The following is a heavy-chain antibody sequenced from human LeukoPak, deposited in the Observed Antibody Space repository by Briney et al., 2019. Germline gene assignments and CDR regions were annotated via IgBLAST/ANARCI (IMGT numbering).Heavy chain of an antibody. Sequence: GESLKISCKGSGYSFTSYWIGWVRQMPGKGLEWMGIIYPGESDTRYSPSLQGQVTISGEKSISTAYLQWSSLKASDTAMYYCARQTYYYDSSGYGYWGQGTLVTVSS. D-gene: IGHD3-22*01. J-gene: IGHJ4*02. CDR3: ARQTYYYDSSGYGY. CDR1: GYSFTSYW. CDR2: IYPGESDT. V-gene: IGHV5-51*01.